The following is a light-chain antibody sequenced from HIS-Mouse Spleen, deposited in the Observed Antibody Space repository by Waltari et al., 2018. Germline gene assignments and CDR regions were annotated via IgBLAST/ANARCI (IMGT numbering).Light chain of an antibody. V-gene: IGLV1-44*01. CDR1: SSNIGSNT. J-gene: IGLJ2*01. CDR3: AAWDDSLNGVV. CDR2: GNN. Sequence: QSVLTQPPSASGTPGQRVTISCSGSSSNIGSNTVNWYQQLPGTAPKLLIYGNNQPPSGVPDRCSGSKSGTSASLAISGLQSEDEADYYCAAWDDSLNGVVFGGGTKLTVL.